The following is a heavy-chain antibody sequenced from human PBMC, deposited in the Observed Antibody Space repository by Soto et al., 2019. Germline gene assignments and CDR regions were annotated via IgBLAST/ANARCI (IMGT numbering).Heavy chain of an antibody. CDR1: GFPFSDFY. CDR3: ACDPSSEYSSWRQYFDH. D-gene: IGHD3-22*01. V-gene: IGHV3-11*01. CDR2: ISGSGDTI. Sequence: GGSLRLSCAASGFPFSDFYMSWIRQAPGKGLEWLSHISGSGDTIYHAESVKGRFTISRDNAKNSLYLQMDRLKADDAAVYYFACDPSSEYSSWRQYFDHWGQGALVTVSS. J-gene: IGHJ4*02.